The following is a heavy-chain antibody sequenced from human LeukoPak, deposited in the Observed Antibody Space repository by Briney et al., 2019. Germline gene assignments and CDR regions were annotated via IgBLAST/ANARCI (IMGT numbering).Heavy chain of an antibody. CDR2: ISASGGST. J-gene: IGHJ4*02. D-gene: IGHD3-10*01. V-gene: IGHV3-23*01. CDR1: GFTFSSYS. Sequence: PGGSLRLSCAASGFTFSSYSMNWVRQAPGKGLEWVSAISASGGSTYYADSVKGRFTISRDNSKNTLYLQMNSLRAEDTAVYYCARDPLPITGPYGSGSYYPNYFDYWGQGTLVTVSS. CDR3: ARDPLPITGPYGSGSYYPNYFDY.